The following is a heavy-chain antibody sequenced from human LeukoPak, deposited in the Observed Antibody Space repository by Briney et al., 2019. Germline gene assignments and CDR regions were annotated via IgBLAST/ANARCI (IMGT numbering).Heavy chain of an antibody. V-gene: IGHV4-4*07. CDR1: GGAISNFY. CDR2: IYGSGGT. CDR3: ARNRTSYYGEIPFDV. J-gene: IGHJ3*01. Sequence: SQTLSLTCTVSGGAISNFYWSCIRQCAVKGLEWIGQIYGSGGTNYNPSLKSRVTMSADKSKNQISLRLTSLTAADTAVYYCARNRTSYYGEIPFDVWGQGTMVTVSS. D-gene: IGHD3/OR15-3a*01.